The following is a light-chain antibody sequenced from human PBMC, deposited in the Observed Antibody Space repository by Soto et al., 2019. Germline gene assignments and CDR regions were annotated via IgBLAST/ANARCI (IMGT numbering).Light chain of an antibody. J-gene: IGKJ1*01. CDR3: HQYNGYSPRT. Sequence: DVQMTQSPSTLSASVGDRVTITCRASQSISSWLAWDQQKPGKAPKLLIYDASSLESGVPSRFSGSGSGKEFTLTISSLQPDDFAPYYCHQYNGYSPRTFGEGTKVEIK. CDR1: QSISSW. V-gene: IGKV1-5*01. CDR2: DAS.